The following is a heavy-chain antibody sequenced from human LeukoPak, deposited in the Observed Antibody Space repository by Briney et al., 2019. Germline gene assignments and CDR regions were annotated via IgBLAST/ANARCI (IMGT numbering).Heavy chain of an antibody. J-gene: IGHJ4*02. CDR1: GFTFSSYA. V-gene: IGHV3-23*01. CDR2: ISGSGGST. CDR3: AKDRWLQYYFDY. D-gene: IGHD5-12*01. Sequence: GGSLRLSCAASGFTFSSYAMSWVRQAPGKGLEWVSAISGSGGSTYSADSVKGRFTISRDNSKNTLYLQMNSLRAEDTAVYYCAKDRWLQYYFDYWGQGTLVTVSS.